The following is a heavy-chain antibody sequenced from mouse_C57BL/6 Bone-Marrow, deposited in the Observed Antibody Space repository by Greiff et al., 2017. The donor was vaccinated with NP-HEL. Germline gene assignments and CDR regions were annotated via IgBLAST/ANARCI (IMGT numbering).Heavy chain of an antibody. CDR2: IRSKSNNYAT. CDR3: VRHPEEYAMDY. J-gene: IGHJ4*01. CDR1: GFSFNTYA. Sequence: EVKLVESGGGLVQPKGSLKLSCAASGFSFNTYAMNWVRQAPGKGLEWVARIRSKSNNYATYYADSVKDRFTISRDDSESMLYLQMNNLKTEDTAMYYCVRHPEEYAMDYWGQGTSVTVSS. V-gene: IGHV10-1*01.